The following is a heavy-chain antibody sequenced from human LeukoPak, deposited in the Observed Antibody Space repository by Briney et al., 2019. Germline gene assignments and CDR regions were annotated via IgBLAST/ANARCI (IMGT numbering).Heavy chain of an antibody. CDR3: ARHPFATPFDH. CDR1: GDSISSFY. CDR2: VFHTGDT. V-gene: IGHV4-59*08. Sequence: PSETLSLTCAVSGDSISSFYWSWIRQPPGKGLEWIGYVFHTGDTNSNPSLKSRVTVSLDTSTSQVSLRLTSVTAADTAVYYCARHPFATPFDHWGRGILVTVSS. J-gene: IGHJ4*02. D-gene: IGHD2-15*01.